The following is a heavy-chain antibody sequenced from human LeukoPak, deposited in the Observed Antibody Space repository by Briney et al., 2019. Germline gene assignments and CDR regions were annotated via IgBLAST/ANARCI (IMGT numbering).Heavy chain of an antibody. D-gene: IGHD3-10*01. CDR2: ISAYNGNT. CDR3: VRGGSRSRRGDDAFDI. V-gene: IGHV1-18*01. J-gene: IGHJ3*02. CDR1: GYTFTNYA. Sequence: ASVKVSCKASGYTFTNYAMNWVRQAPGQGLEWMGWISAYNGNTELAQKFQGRVTLATDASTSTAYVELRSLTSDDTAVYLCVRGGSRSRRGDDAFDIWGQGTMVTVSS.